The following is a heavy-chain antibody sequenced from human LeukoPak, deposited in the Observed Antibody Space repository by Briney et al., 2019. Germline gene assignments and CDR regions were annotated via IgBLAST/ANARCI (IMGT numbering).Heavy chain of an antibody. Sequence: PGGSLRLSCAASGFTLSSYAISWVRQAPRKGLEWVSSISASGGSTNYADSVKGRFTISRDNSKNTVYLQMNSLRAEDTAVYYCAKDRDFWSGRLDYWGQGTLVTVSS. CDR1: GFTLSSYA. V-gene: IGHV3-23*01. J-gene: IGHJ4*02. CDR3: AKDRDFWSGRLDY. D-gene: IGHD3-3*01. CDR2: ISASGGST.